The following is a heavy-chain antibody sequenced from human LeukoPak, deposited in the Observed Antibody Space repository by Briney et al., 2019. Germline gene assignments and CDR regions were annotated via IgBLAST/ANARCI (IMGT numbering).Heavy chain of an antibody. D-gene: IGHD3-3*01. J-gene: IGHJ6*03. CDR1: GFTLSNHW. CDR3: ARLNYDFWSGVWEGYYMDV. CDR2: IKQDGIEK. V-gene: IGHV3-7*01. Sequence: GGSLRLSCAASGFTLSNHWMIWVRQAPGKGLECVANIKQDGIEKYYVDSVKGRFTISRDNAKNSLYLQVNSLRAEDTAVYYCARLNYDFWSGVWEGYYMDVWGKGTTVTVSS.